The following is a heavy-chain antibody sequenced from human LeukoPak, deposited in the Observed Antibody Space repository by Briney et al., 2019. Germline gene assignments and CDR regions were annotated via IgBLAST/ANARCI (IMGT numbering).Heavy chain of an antibody. CDR2: ISSDGSNT. CDR1: GFTFSRDW. Sequence: PGGSLRLSCAASGFTFSRDWMDWVRQAPGKGLVYVSRISSDGSNTNYADFVKGRFTISRDNAKNTLYLQMNSLRADDTAVYYCARGRDGYSSWGQGTLVTVSS. CDR3: ARGRDGYSS. J-gene: IGHJ5*02. D-gene: IGHD5-24*01. V-gene: IGHV3-74*01.